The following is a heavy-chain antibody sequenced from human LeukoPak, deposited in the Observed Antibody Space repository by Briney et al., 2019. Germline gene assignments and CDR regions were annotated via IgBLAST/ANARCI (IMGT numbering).Heavy chain of an antibody. J-gene: IGHJ6*02. CDR2: INPNSGGT. D-gene: IGHD1-26*01. CDR3: ARDGVSGYYYYGMDV. V-gene: IGHV1-2*02. Sequence: ASVKVSCKASGYTFTGYYMHWVRQAPGQGLEWMGWINPNSGGTNYAQKFQGRVTMTRDTSISTAYMELSRLRSDDTAVYYCARDGVSGYYYYGMDVWGRGTTVTVSS. CDR1: GYTFTGYY.